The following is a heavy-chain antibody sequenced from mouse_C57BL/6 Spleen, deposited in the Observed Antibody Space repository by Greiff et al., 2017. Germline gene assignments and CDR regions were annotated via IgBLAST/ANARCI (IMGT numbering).Heavy chain of an antibody. CDR3: ARSYGSSYGYFDV. CDR2: INPGSGGT. J-gene: IGHJ1*03. V-gene: IGHV1-54*01. Sequence: LVESGAELVRPGTSVKVSCKASGYAFTNYLIEWVKQRPGQGLEWIGVINPGSGGTNYNEKFKGKATLTADKSSSTAYMQLSSLTSEDSAVYFCARSYGSSYGYFDVWGTGTTVTVSS. D-gene: IGHD1-1*01. CDR1: GYAFTNYL.